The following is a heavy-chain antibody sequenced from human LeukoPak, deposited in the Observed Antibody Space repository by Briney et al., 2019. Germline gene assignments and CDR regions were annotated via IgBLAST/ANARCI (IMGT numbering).Heavy chain of an antibody. D-gene: IGHD4-23*01. CDR2: IASDGSST. V-gene: IGHV3-74*01. CDR3: ARGRPHGNDY. Sequence: TGGSLRLSCAASGFTFYFYAMNWVRQAPGKGLVWVSRIASDGSSTTYADSVKGRFSISRDNAKNTLYLQMNSLRVEDTAVYYCARGRPHGNDYWGQGTLVTVSS. CDR1: GFTFYFYA. J-gene: IGHJ4*02.